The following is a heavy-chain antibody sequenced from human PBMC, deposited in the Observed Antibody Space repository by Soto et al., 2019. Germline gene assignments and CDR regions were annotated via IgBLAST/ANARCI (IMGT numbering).Heavy chain of an antibody. V-gene: IGHV5-51*01. Sequence: GESLKISCKGSGYSFTSYWIGWVRQMPGKGLEWMGIIYPGDSDTRYSPSFQGQVTISADKSISTAYLQWSSLKASDTAMYYCASSLMSSSWYTNHAFDIWGQGTMVT. CDR3: ASSLMSSSWYTNHAFDI. D-gene: IGHD6-13*01. CDR1: GYSFTSYW. CDR2: IYPGDSDT. J-gene: IGHJ3*02.